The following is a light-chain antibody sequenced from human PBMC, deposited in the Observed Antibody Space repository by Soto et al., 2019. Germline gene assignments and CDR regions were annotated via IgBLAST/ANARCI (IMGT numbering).Light chain of an antibody. J-gene: IGLJ2*01. CDR3: AAWDDSLSGVV. CDR1: SSNIGNNY. CDR2: RND. Sequence: QSVLTQPPSASGTPGQRVTISCSGSSSNIGNNYVSWYQQLPGTAPKPLIYRNDQRPSGVPDRFSGSKSGTSASLAISGLRSEDEADYYCAAWDDSLSGVVFGGGTKLTVL. V-gene: IGLV1-47*01.